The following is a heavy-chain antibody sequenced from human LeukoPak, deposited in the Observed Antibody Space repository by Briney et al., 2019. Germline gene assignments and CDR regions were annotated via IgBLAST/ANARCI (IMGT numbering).Heavy chain of an antibody. V-gene: IGHV3-30*03. Sequence: GGSLRLSCTASGFTLSNEDMHWVRQAPGKGLEWLAVSSYDGSNTYYTDSVKGRFTISRDNSKNTLYLQMNSLRPEDTAVYYCARGGGAVAGTRALGYWGQGTLVTVSS. J-gene: IGHJ4*02. CDR2: SSYDGSNT. CDR1: GFTLSNED. D-gene: IGHD6-19*01. CDR3: ARGGGAVAGTRALGY.